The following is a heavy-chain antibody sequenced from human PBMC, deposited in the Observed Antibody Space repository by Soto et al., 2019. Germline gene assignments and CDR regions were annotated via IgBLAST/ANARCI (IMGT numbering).Heavy chain of an antibody. Sequence: SETLSLTCTVSGGSISSGGYYWSWIRQHPGKGLEWIGYIYYSGSTYYNPSLKSRVTISVDTSKNQFSLKLSSVTAADTAVYYCRLVVVAATHTPGADAFDIWGQGTMVTVSS. CDR3: RLVVVAATHTPGADAFDI. D-gene: IGHD2-15*01. J-gene: IGHJ3*02. V-gene: IGHV4-31*03. CDR2: IYYSGST. CDR1: GGSISSGGYY.